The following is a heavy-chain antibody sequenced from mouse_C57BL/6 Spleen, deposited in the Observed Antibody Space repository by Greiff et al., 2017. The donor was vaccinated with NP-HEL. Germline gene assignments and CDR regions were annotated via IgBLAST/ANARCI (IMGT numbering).Heavy chain of an antibody. J-gene: IGHJ3*01. CDR2: IDPTSGGT. Sequence: QVQLQQPGAELVKPGASVKLSCKASGYTFTSYWMHWVKQRPGRGLEWIGRIDPTSGGTNYNEKFKSQATLTVDKPSSTAYMQLSSLTSEDSAGYYYAGFKDGYYFGYWGQGTLVTVSA. CDR1: GYTFTSYW. D-gene: IGHD2-3*01. V-gene: IGHV1-72*01. CDR3: AGFKDGYYFGY.